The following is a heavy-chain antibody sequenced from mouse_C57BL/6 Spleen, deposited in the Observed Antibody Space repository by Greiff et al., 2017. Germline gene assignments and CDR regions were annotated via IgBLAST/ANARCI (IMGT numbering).Heavy chain of an antibody. CDR3: AREDSNYVGDLDD. CDR1: GYSFTSGYF. J-gene: IGHJ2*01. V-gene: IGHV3-6*01. CDR2: ISYDGSN. Sequence: EVKLLESGPGLVQPSQSLSLTCSVTGYSFTSGYFWYLIRPSPGNQLEWMGYISYDGSNNYNPSIKNRISITRDTSKNQFFLKLNFVTTDDTATYDCAREDSNYVGDLDDWGQGTTLSVSS. D-gene: IGHD2-5*01.